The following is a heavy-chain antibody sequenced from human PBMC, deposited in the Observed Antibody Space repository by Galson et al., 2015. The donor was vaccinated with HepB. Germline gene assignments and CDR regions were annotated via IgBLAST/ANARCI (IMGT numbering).Heavy chain of an antibody. Sequence: SVKVSCKASGGTFSSYAISWVRQAPGQGLEWMGGIIPIFGTANYAQKFQGRVTITADESTSTAYMELSSLRSEDTAVYYCARAHSSGYYPYWYFDLWGRGTLVTVSS. V-gene: IGHV1-69*13. CDR3: ARAHSSGYYPYWYFDL. CDR2: IIPIFGTA. D-gene: IGHD3-22*01. J-gene: IGHJ2*01. CDR1: GGTFSSYA.